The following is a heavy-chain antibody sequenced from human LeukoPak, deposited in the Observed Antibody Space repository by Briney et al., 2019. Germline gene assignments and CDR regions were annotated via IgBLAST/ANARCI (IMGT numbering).Heavy chain of an antibody. Sequence: PGGSLRLSCAASGFTFSDYYMSWIRQAPGKGLEWVSYISSSGSTIYYADSVRGRFTISRDNAKNSLYLQMNSLRAEDTAVYYRARDGLIRITADDDYWGQGTLVTVSS. J-gene: IGHJ4*02. CDR1: GFTFSDYY. V-gene: IGHV3-11*01. D-gene: IGHD3-3*01. CDR3: ARDGLIRITADDDY. CDR2: ISSSGSTI.